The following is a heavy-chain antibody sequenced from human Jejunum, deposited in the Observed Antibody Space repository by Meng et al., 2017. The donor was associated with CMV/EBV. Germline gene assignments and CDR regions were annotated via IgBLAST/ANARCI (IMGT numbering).Heavy chain of an antibody. J-gene: IGHJ4*02. D-gene: IGHD2-8*01. CDR3: MMYQNWGETDF. CDR1: GGSFNSFT. CDR2: IVPIFGTS. V-gene: IGHV1-69*05. Sequence: KASGGSFNSFTIFWVRHAPGQGLKSLGGIVPIFGTSHYAQNFQGRVTITTDESTSTVYMELNSLRSDDTALYYCMMYQNWGETDFWGQGTLVTVSS.